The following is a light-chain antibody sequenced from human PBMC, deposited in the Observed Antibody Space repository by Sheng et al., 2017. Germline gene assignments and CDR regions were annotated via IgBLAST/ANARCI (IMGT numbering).Light chain of an antibody. CDR1: TSNIGSVYD. Sequence: QSVLTQPPSVSGAPGQSVTISCTGTTSNIGSVYDVRWYQHVPGTAPKLLIYVNNNRPSGVPDRFSGSKSGTSASLAIAGLQAEDEADYYCQSYDSSLSVLVFGGGTKLTVL. V-gene: IGLV1-40*01. J-gene: IGLJ3*02. CDR2: VNN. CDR3: QSYDSSLSVLV.